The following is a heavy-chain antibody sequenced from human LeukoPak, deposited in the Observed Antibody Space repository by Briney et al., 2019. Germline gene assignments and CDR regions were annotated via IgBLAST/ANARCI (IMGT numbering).Heavy chain of an antibody. Sequence: GESLKISCKGSGYSFDSQWIGWVRQMPGKGLEWMGIIYPGDSDTKYSPSFEGQVTMSADKSISTAYLQWRSLKASDTAIYYCARHDGSGPFDYWGQGTLVIVSS. V-gene: IGHV5-51*01. CDR3: ARHDGSGPFDY. CDR1: GYSFDSQW. J-gene: IGHJ4*02. CDR2: IYPGDSDT. D-gene: IGHD1-1*01.